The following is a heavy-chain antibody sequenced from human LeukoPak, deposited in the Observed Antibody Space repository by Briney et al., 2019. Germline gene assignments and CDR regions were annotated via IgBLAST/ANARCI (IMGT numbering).Heavy chain of an antibody. CDR2: INPNSGGT. J-gene: IGHJ6*03. CDR1: GYTFTGYY. Sequence: ASVKVSCKASGYTFTGYYMHWVRQAPGQGLEWMGWINPNSGGTNYAQKFQGRVTMTRNTSISTAYMELSSLRSEDTAVYYCARNVGTYSSSWYQSHYYYYYMDVWGKGTTVTISS. D-gene: IGHD6-13*01. V-gene: IGHV1-2*02. CDR3: ARNVGTYSSSWYQSHYYYYYMDV.